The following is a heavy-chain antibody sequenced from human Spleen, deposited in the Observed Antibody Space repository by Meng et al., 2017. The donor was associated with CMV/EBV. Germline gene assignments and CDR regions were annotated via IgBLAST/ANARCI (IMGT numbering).Heavy chain of an antibody. V-gene: IGHV4-39*07. J-gene: IGHJ6*02. CDR3: AKDRRMVRGVIISDYGMDV. CDR2: IYYSGST. CDR1: GGSISSSSYY. D-gene: IGHD3-10*01. Sequence: SETLSLTCTVSGGSISSSSYYWGWIRQPPGKGLEWIGSIYYSGSTYYNPSLKSRVTISVDTSKNQFSLKLSSVTAADTAVYYCAKDRRMVRGVIISDYGMDVWGQGTTVTVSS.